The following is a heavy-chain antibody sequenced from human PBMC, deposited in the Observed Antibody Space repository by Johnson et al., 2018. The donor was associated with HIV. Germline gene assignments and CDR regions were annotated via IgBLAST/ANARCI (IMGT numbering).Heavy chain of an antibody. J-gene: IGHJ3*01. Sequence: VQLVESGGGLVQPGGSLRLSCAASGFSVSTYDMHWVRQATGKGLDWVSVIGTAGDTYYLGSVKGRFTISRENAKNSLYLQMDSLRAEDTAMYYCARAKDAAYPYDAFDVWGHGTMVIVSA. CDR2: IGTAGDT. CDR3: ARAKDAAYPYDAFDV. V-gene: IGHV3-13*01. D-gene: IGHD2-15*01. CDR1: GFSVSTYD.